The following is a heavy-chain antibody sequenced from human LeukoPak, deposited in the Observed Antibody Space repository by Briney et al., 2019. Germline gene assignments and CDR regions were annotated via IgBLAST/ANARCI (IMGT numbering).Heavy chain of an antibody. CDR1: GGTFSSYA. V-gene: IGHV1-69*05. CDR3: ARGYSSGWYSWFDP. J-gene: IGHJ5*02. CDR2: IIPIFGTA. D-gene: IGHD6-19*01. Sequence: SVKVSCKASGGTFSSYAISWVRQAPGHGLEWMGGIIPIFGTANYAQKFQGRVTITTDESTSTAYMELSSLRSEDTAVYYCARGYSSGWYSWFDPWGQGTLVTVSS.